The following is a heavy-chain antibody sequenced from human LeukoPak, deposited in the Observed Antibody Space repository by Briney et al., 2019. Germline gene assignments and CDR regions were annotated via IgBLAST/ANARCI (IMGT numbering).Heavy chain of an antibody. D-gene: IGHD1-14*01. Sequence: SETLSLTCTVSGGSISSGSYYWTWIRQPAGKGLEWIGRIYTSGSTNYNPSLKSRVTISADTSKNQFSLKLSSVTAADTAVYYCARDSPTNYFDYWGQGTLVTVSS. V-gene: IGHV4-61*02. CDR1: GGSISSGSYY. CDR3: ARDSPTNYFDY. J-gene: IGHJ4*02. CDR2: IYTSGST.